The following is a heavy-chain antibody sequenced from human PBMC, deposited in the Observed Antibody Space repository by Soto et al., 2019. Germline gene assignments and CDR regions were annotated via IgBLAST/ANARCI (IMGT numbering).Heavy chain of an antibody. Sequence: QVQLVQSGAEVKKPGASVKVSCKASGYTFTSYDFIWVRQATGQGLEWLGWMNPNSGTTGYAQRFQGRVTMTRNTAISTAYMELSSLRSEDTAMYYCARVACTGGRCYYDYWGQGTLVTVSS. CDR2: MNPNSGTT. CDR3: ARVACTGGRCYYDY. CDR1: GYTFTSYD. V-gene: IGHV1-8*01. D-gene: IGHD2-8*02. J-gene: IGHJ4*02.